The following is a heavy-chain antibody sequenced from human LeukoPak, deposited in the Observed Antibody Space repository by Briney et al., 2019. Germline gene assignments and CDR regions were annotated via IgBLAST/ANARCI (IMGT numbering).Heavy chain of an antibody. CDR2: IGSGSAGT. CDR1: GFTFSAYA. D-gene: IGHD6-13*01. J-gene: IGHJ5*02. Sequence: GGSLRLSCAGSGFTFSAYAMSWVRQAPGKGLEWVSAIGSGSAGTHYADSVKGRFTIYRDDSKNTLYLQMNSLRAEDTAVYYCARPRLPVAGTRWFDPWGQGTLVTVSS. CDR3: ARPRLPVAGTRWFDP. V-gene: IGHV3-23*01.